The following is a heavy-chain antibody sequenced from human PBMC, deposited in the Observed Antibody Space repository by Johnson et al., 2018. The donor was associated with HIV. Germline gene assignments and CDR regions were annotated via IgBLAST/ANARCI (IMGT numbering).Heavy chain of an antibody. D-gene: IGHD1-26*01. J-gene: IGHJ3*02. CDR3: ARASIYSGSYYEGDAFDI. CDR2: ISYDGSNK. V-gene: IGHV3-30-3*01. Sequence: QVQLVESGGGVVQPGRSLRLSCAASGFTFSTYAMYWVRQAPGKGLEWVAVISYDGSNKYYADSVKGRFTISRDDSESIAYLQMNSLETEDTAVYYCARASIYSGSYYEGDAFDIWGQGTMVTVSS. CDR1: GFTFSTYA.